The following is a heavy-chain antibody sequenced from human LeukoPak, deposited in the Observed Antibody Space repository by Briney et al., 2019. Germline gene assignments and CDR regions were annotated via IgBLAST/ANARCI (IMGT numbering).Heavy chain of an antibody. D-gene: IGHD5-12*01. CDR2: ISGSGGST. CDR3: AKDRYGDYEAPFHYYMDA. V-gene: IGHV3-23*01. Sequence: GGSLRLSCAASGFIFSSYAMSCVRQAPGKGLEWGSAISGSGGSTYYADSVKGRFTISRDNSKNTLYLQMNSLRAEGTAVYYCAKDRYGDYEAPFHYYMDAWGRGTTVTVSS. J-gene: IGHJ6*03. CDR1: GFIFSSYA.